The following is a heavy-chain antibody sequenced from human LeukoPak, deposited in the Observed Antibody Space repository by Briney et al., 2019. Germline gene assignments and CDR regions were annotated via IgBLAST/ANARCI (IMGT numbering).Heavy chain of an antibody. Sequence: GASVKVSCKASGYTFTSYDINWVRQATGQGLEWMGWMNPNSGNTGYAQKFQGRVTITTDESTSTAYMELSSLRSEDTAVYYCGRLLGAGPFVFFDYSGQGTLVTVSS. CDR3: GRLLGAGPFVFFDY. CDR1: GYTFTSYD. CDR2: MNPNSGNT. D-gene: IGHD3-10*01. V-gene: IGHV1-8*03. J-gene: IGHJ4*02.